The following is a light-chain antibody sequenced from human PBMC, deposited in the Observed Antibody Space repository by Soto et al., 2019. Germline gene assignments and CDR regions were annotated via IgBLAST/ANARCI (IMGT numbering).Light chain of an antibody. J-gene: IGKJ4*01. CDR3: QQYNNWPLT. CDR2: GAS. V-gene: IGKV3-15*01. CDR1: QSVSSN. Sequence: EIVMTQSPATLSVSPGERVTLSCRASQSVSSNLAWYQQKPGQAPRLLIYGASTRATVIPARFSGSGSGTEFTLTISSLQSEDFAVYYCQQYNNWPLTFGGGTQVEIK.